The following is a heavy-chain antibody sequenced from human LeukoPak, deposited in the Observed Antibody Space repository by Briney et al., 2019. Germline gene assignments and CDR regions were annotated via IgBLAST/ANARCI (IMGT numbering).Heavy chain of an antibody. CDR1: GYALTSYY. J-gene: IGHJ4*02. V-gene: IGHV1-46*01. CDR3: ARGHTTVVTPDYFDY. D-gene: IGHD4-23*01. Sequence: ASVKVSCKASGYALTSYYMHWVRQAPGQGLEWMGIINPSGGSTSYAQKFQGRVTMTRDTSTSTVYMELSSLRSEDTAVYYCARGHTTVVTPDYFDYWGQGTLVTVSS. CDR2: INPSGGST.